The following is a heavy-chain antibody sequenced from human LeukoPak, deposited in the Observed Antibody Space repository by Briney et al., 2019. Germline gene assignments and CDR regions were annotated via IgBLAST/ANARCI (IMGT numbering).Heavy chain of an antibody. CDR1: GYTFTGYY. J-gene: IGHJ4*02. CDR2: IIPIFGTA. CDR3: ASPSKRGPYYFDY. Sequence: GASVKVSCKTSGYTFTGYYMHWVRQAPGQGLEWMGGIIPIFGTANYAQKFQGRVTITADESTSTAYMELSSLRSEDTAVYYCASPSKRGPYYFDYWGQGTLVTVSS. V-gene: IGHV1-69*13. D-gene: IGHD3-16*01.